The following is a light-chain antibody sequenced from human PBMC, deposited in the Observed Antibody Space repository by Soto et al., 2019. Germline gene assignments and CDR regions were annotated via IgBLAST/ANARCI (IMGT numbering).Light chain of an antibody. V-gene: IGKV3-11*01. Sequence: EVVLAQSTAALSLSPGERATLSCRASQSVSTYLAWYQQKPGQAPRLLIYDASNRATGIPHRFSGSGSGTDFTLTISGLEPEDFAVYYCQHRNNWQWTFGQGTKVDVK. J-gene: IGKJ1*01. CDR2: DAS. CDR1: QSVSTY. CDR3: QHRNNWQWT.